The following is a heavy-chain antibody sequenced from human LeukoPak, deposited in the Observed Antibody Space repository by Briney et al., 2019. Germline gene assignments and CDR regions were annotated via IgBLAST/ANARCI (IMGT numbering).Heavy chain of an antibody. D-gene: IGHD3-10*01. CDR2: IYASGST. CDR1: GGSITNFY. V-gene: IGHV4-59*01. CDR3: ARDRGRYFDY. J-gene: IGHJ4*02. Sequence: SETLSLTCTVSGGSITNFYWSWIRQPPGKRPEWIGYIYASGSTNYNPSLRGRVTISMDTSKNQFSLRLNSVTAADTAVYYCARDRGRYFDYWGRGTLVTVSS.